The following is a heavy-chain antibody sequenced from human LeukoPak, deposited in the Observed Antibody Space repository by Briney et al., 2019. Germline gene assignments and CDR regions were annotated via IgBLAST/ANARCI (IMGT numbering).Heavy chain of an antibody. J-gene: IGHJ3*01. CDR1: GFTFSSYW. V-gene: IGHV3-7*01. Sequence: GGSLRLSCAASGFTFSSYWMSWVRQAPGKGLEWVANIKQDGSEKYYVDSVKGRFTISRDNAKNSLYLQMNSLRAEDTAVYYCARDAYYYDSGNKGAFDVWGQGTMVTVSS. CDR3: ARDAYYYDSGNKGAFDV. CDR2: IKQDGSEK. D-gene: IGHD3-22*01.